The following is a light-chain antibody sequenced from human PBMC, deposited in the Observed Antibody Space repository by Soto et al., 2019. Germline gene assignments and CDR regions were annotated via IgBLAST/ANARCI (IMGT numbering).Light chain of an antibody. CDR2: GVT. Sequence: QSVLTQPASVSGSPGQSITISSAGTATDIGGYNYVSWYQHHPGRAPKLIIYGVTNRPSGVSNRFSGSKSGNTASLTISGLQAEDEADYYCCSFTSSSLFGTGTKVTVL. J-gene: IGLJ1*01. V-gene: IGLV2-14*03. CDR1: ATDIGGYNY. CDR3: CSFTSSSL.